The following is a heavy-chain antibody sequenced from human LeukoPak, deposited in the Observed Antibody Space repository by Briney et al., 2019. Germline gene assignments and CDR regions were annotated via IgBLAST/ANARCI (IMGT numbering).Heavy chain of an antibody. CDR3: ARGMYSSGWYGSFDY. D-gene: IGHD6-19*01. CDR2: INPHSGGT. CDR1: GYTFTGYY. J-gene: IGHJ4*02. Sequence: ASVKVSCKASGYTFTGYYIHWVRQAPGQGLEWMGWINPHSGGTNYGQKFKGRVTMTRDTYISTAYMEVSRLTSDDTAVYYCARGMYSSGWYGSFDYWGQGTLVTVSS. V-gene: IGHV1-2*02.